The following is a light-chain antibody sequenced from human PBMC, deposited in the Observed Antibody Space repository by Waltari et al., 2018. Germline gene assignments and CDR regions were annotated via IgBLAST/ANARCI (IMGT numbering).Light chain of an antibody. CDR1: QNIRSNC. CDR2: DAS. V-gene: IGKV3-20*01. J-gene: IGKJ3*01. CDR3: QQYGSSPFI. Sequence: EIVLTQSPGTLSLSPGERATLSCRASQNIRSNCLAWYQQKHVQAPRPLIYDASTRATGIPDRFSGSGSGTDFTLTISRLEPEDFAVYYCQQYGSSPFIFGPGTKVDIK.